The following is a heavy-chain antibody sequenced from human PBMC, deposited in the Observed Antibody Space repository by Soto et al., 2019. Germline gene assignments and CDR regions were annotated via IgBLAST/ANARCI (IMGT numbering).Heavy chain of an antibody. J-gene: IGHJ6*02. CDR1: GFTFSNAW. CDR2: IKSKTDGGTT. D-gene: IGHD3-22*01. CDR3: TTDTPQGYYDSSGFYYYYYGMDV. Sequence: LRLTCAASGFTFSNAWMSWVRQAPGKGLEWVGRIKSKTDGGTTDYAAPVKGRFTISRDDSKKTLYLQMNSLKTEDTAVYYCTTDTPQGYYDSSGFYYYYYGMDVWGQGTTVTVSS. V-gene: IGHV3-15*01.